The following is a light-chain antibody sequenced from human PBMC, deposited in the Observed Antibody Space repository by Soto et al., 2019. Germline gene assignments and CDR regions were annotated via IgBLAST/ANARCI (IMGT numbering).Light chain of an antibody. CDR1: QDISRY. CDR3: QQLNTYLLFT. J-gene: IGKJ3*01. Sequence: DIQLTYSPSFLSASVGDRVTITCRASQDISRYLAWYQQKAGKAPKLLIYAASTLQKGVPSRFSGSGSGTEFALTISSLQPDDFATYYCQQLNTYLLFTFGPGTEVDI. CDR2: AAS. V-gene: IGKV1-9*01.